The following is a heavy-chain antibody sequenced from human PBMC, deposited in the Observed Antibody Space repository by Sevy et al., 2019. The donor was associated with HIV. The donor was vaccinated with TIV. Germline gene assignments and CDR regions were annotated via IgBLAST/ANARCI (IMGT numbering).Heavy chain of an antibody. D-gene: IGHD3-22*01. V-gene: IGHV4-59*01. Sequence: TLSLTCTVSGGSISSYYWSWIRQPPGKGLEGIGYIYYSGSTNYNPSLKSRFTISVDMSKNQFSLKLSSVTAADTAVYYCARGQYYESSVYYYGRYYFDYWGQGTLVTVSS. J-gene: IGHJ4*02. CDR1: GGSISSYY. CDR2: IYYSGST. CDR3: ARGQYYESSVYYYGRYYFDY.